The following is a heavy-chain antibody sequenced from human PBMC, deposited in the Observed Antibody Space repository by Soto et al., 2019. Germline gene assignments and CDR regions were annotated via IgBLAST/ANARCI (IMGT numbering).Heavy chain of an antibody. CDR1: GGSISSSNW. Sequence: QVQLQESGPGLVKPSGTLSLTCAVSGGSISSSNWWSWVRQPPGKGLEWIGEIYHSGSTNYNPSLKSRVTISVDKAKKNFSLKLSSVDAADKAVYYCARVSGSYYYGMDVWGQGTTVTVSS. J-gene: IGHJ6*02. CDR3: ARVSGSYYYGMDV. D-gene: IGHD1-26*01. CDR2: IYHSGST. V-gene: IGHV4-4*02.